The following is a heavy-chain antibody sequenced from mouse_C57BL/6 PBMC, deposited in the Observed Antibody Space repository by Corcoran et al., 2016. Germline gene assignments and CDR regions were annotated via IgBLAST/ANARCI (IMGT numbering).Heavy chain of an antibody. J-gene: IGHJ2*01. D-gene: IGHD1-1*01. CDR1: GYTFTTYG. Sequence: QIQLVQSGPELKKPGETVKISCKASGYTFTTYGMSWVKQAPGKGLKWMGWINTYSGVPTYADDFKGRFAFSLETSASTAYLQINNLKNEDTATYFCARKDYGSSDYWGQGTTLTVSS. CDR2: INTYSGVP. V-gene: IGHV9-3*01. CDR3: ARKDYGSSDY.